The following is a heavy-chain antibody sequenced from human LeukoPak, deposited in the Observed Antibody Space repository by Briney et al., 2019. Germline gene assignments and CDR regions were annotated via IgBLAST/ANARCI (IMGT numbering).Heavy chain of an antibody. Sequence: GGSLRLSCAASGFRFNTYWMSWVRQAPGKGLEWVSSISSSSSYIYYADSVKGRFTISRDNAKNSLYLQMNSLRAEDTAVYYCARDSGNYLDAFDIWGQGTMVTVSS. CDR2: ISSSSSYI. CDR3: ARDSGNYLDAFDI. J-gene: IGHJ3*02. V-gene: IGHV3-21*01. D-gene: IGHD1-7*01. CDR1: GFRFNTYW.